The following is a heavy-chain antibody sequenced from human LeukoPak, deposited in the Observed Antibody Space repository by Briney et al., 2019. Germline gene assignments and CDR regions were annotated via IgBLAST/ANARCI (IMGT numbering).Heavy chain of an antibody. V-gene: IGHV3-7*01. Sequence: GGSLRLSCAASGFVFSTYWMTWVRQALGKGLEWVANINLDGTEEHYVDSSLKGRFTISRDNAKNSLYLQMNSLRVEDTAVYYCASGRHDFLHWGQGTLVTVSS. CDR1: GFVFSTYW. CDR2: INLDGTEE. CDR3: ASGRHDFLH. D-gene: IGHD3/OR15-3a*01. J-gene: IGHJ4*02.